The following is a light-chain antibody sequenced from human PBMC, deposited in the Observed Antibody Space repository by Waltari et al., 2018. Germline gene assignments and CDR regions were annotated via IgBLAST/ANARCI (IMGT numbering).Light chain of an antibody. V-gene: IGKV3-15*01. CDR3: HQYNNWPPNT. Sequence: ETLMTQSPATLSVSPGERVTLSCRASQRVTTNLAWYQQKPGQAPRLLIYRASTRSTGVPASFSGSGSVTEVTLTINALQSEDFAVYYCHQYNNWPPNTFGQGTLLEIK. J-gene: IGKJ2*01. CDR2: RAS. CDR1: QRVTTN.